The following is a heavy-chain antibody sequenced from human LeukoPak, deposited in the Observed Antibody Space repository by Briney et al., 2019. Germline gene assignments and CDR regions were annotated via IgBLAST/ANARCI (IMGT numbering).Heavy chain of an antibody. D-gene: IGHD3-22*01. CDR2: ISPGGGTT. J-gene: IGHJ4*02. V-gene: IGHV3-23*01. CDR3: VRDDDRPDNGLDY. Sequence: PGGSLRLSCAVSGFAFGSEAMSWVRQSPARGLEWVASISPGGGTTYYADSVKGRFTISRDNAKNSLYLQMNSLRAEDTAVYYCVRDDDRPDNGLDYWGQGTLVTVSS. CDR1: GFAFGSEA.